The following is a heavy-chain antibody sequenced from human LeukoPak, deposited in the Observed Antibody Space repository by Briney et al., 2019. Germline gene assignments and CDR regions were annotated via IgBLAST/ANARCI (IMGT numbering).Heavy chain of an antibody. V-gene: IGHV1-46*01. D-gene: IGHD5-12*01. J-gene: IGHJ4*02. CDR1: GYTFTSYY. CDR3: ARVTSGYDFVGYFDY. Sequence: ASVKVSCKASGYTFTSYYMHWVRQAPGQGLEWMGIINPSGGSTSYAQRFQGRVTMTRDTSTSTVYMELSSLRSEDTAVYYCARVTSGYDFVGYFDYWGQGTLVTVSS. CDR2: INPSGGST.